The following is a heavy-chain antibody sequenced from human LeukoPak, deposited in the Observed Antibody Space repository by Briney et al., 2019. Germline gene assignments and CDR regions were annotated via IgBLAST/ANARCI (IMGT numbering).Heavy chain of an antibody. J-gene: IGHJ4*02. D-gene: IGHD4-17*01. Sequence: SETLSLTCSVAGDSISGSDYYWSWIRQSPGKGLEWIGYIFHSGTAYYNPSLKSRLTMSVDTSQNHFSLKVKSLTAADTAVYYCARVARATVYEAHSHFDSWGQGILVTVSP. CDR3: ARVARATVYEAHSHFDS. CDR1: GDSISGSDYY. CDR2: IFHSGTA. V-gene: IGHV4-30-4*01.